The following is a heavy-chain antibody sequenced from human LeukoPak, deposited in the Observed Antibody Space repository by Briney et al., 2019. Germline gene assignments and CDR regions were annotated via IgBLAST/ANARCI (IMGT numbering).Heavy chain of an antibody. Sequence: GGSLRLSCAASGFTFDDYAMHWVRQAPGKGLEWVSGISWNSGSIGYADSVKGRFTISRDNAKNSLYLQMNSLRAEDTALYYCAKDHLPWDPNGDYFDYWGQGTLVTVSS. CDR3: AKDHLPWDPNGDYFDY. CDR2: ISWNSGSI. V-gene: IGHV3-9*01. D-gene: IGHD1-26*01. CDR1: GFTFDDYA. J-gene: IGHJ4*02.